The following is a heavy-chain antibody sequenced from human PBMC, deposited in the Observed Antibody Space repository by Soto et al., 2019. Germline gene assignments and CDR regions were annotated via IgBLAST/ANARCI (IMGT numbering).Heavy chain of an antibody. V-gene: IGHV4-59*08. CDR2: VYSTGGT. CDR1: SGPSSSHN. CDR3: VRQGIGNLHGLVDV. D-gene: IGHD1-1*01. Sequence: QVQLLQSGPGLVKTSETPSLTCSVSSGPSSSHNWGWIRQPPGRGLEWIGYVYSTGGTSYNPSLKSRVTISADTSTNHISLTLTSVTAADTAVYYCVRQGIGNLHGLVDVWGQGTTVRVSS. J-gene: IGHJ6*02.